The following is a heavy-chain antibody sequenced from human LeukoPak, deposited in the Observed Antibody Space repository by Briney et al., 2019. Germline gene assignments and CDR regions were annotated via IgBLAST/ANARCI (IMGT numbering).Heavy chain of an antibody. Sequence: GGSLRLSCAASGFTFSSYAMHWVRQAPGKGLEWVAVISYDGSNKYYADSVKGRFTISRDNSKNTLYLQMNSLRGEDTAVYYCARDIGYCSSTSCYTLGYWGQGTLVTVSS. D-gene: IGHD2-2*02. V-gene: IGHV3-30-3*01. CDR2: ISYDGSNK. CDR1: GFTFSSYA. CDR3: ARDIGYCSSTSCYTLGY. J-gene: IGHJ4*02.